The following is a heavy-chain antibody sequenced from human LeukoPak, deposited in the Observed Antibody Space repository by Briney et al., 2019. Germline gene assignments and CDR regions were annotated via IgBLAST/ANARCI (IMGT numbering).Heavy chain of an antibody. CDR3: AKDASDIVVVPAALKPQNYYYGMDV. D-gene: IGHD2-2*01. V-gene: IGHV3-23*01. CDR1: GFTFSSYA. Sequence: QPGGSLRLSCAASGFTFSSYAMSWVRQAPGKGLERVSAISGSGGSTYYADSVKGRFTISRDNSKNTLYLQMNSLRAEDTAVYYCAKDASDIVVVPAALKPQNYYYGMDVWGKGTTVTVSS. CDR2: ISGSGGST. J-gene: IGHJ6*04.